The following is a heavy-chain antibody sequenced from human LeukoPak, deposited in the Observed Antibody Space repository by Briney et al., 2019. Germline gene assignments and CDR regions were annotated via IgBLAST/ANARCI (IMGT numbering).Heavy chain of an antibody. CDR3: TLGSLYSSSWYGDY. J-gene: IGHJ4*02. V-gene: IGHV3-23*01. CDR2: ISGDGGST. Sequence: GGSLRLSCAASGFSFNTYAMTWVRQAPGKGLEWVSAISGDGGSTYYAVSVKGRFTISRDNSKNTLYLQMNGLRAEDTAVYYCTLGSLYSSSWYGDYWGQGALVTVSS. D-gene: IGHD6-13*01. CDR1: GFSFNTYA.